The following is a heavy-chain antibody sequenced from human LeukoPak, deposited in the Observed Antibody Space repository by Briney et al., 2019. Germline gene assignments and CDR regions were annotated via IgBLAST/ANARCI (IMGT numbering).Heavy chain of an antibody. CDR2: IYYSGST. CDR1: GGSISSSSYY. CDR3: ARTTMVRGTYYMDV. Sequence: SETLPLTCTVSGGSISSSSYYWIWIRQPPGKGLDWIGNIYYSGSTYYNPSLKSRVTISLDTSKNQFSLKLSSVTAADTAVYYCARTTMVRGTYYMDVWGKGTTVTISS. J-gene: IGHJ6*03. D-gene: IGHD3-10*01. V-gene: IGHV4-39*07.